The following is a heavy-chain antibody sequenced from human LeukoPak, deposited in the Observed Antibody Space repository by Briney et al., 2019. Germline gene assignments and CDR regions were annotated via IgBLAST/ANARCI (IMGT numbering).Heavy chain of an antibody. V-gene: IGHV4-30-4*01. CDR1: GDSINNSDYY. D-gene: IGHD3-22*01. CDR2: IYYTGST. Sequence: PSETLSLTCTVSGDSINNSDYYWSWIRQPPGKGLEWIGYIYYTGSTFYKSSLESRLTMSVDTSKNQFSLKLSSVAAADTAMYYCARWAYYYDTNGYYYLDSWGQGILVTVSS. CDR3: ARWAYYYDTNGYYYLDS. J-gene: IGHJ4*02.